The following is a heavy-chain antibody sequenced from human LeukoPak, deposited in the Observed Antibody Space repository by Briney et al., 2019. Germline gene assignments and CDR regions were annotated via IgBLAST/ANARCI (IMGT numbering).Heavy chain of an antibody. V-gene: IGHV3-33*01. CDR3: ASDGAYAMAV. D-gene: IGHD1-26*01. CDR1: GFSFSDYG. CDR2: IWYDGSKK. Sequence: GRSLRLSCAASGFSFSDYGMHWVRQAPGKGLEWVAVIWYDGSKKYYADSVKGRFTISRDNSRNTLYLQMNSLRAEDTAVYYCASDGAYAMAVWGQGTTVTVSS. J-gene: IGHJ6*02.